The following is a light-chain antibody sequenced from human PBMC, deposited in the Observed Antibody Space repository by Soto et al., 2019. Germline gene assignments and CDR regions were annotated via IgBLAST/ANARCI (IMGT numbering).Light chain of an antibody. CDR3: SSYAGSNDPNYV. V-gene: IGLV2-8*01. J-gene: IGLJ1*01. CDR1: SSDVGGYNY. CDR2: EVS. Sequence: QSALTQPPSASGSPGQSVTISCTGTSSDVGGYNYVSWYQQHPGKAPKLMIYEVSKRPSGVPDRFSGSKSGNTASLTVSGLQAEDEAHYYCSSYAGSNDPNYVFGTGTKVTVL.